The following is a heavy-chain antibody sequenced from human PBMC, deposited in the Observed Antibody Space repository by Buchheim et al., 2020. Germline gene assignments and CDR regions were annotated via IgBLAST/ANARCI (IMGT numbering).Heavy chain of an antibody. Sequence: QVQLQESGPGLVKPSETLSLTCTVSGGPISSYYWSWIRQPPGKGLEWIGYIYYSGSTNYNPSLKSRVTISVDTSKNPLSLKLSSVTAADTAVYYCASTYSSSWYGRVDYWGQGTL. D-gene: IGHD6-13*01. CDR2: IYYSGST. CDR3: ASTYSSSWYGRVDY. CDR1: GGPISSYY. J-gene: IGHJ4*02. V-gene: IGHV4-59*01.